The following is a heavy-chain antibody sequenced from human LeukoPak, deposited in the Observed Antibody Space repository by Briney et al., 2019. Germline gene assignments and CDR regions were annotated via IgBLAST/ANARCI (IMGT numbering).Heavy chain of an antibody. CDR2: ISGSGGST. D-gene: IGHD3-22*01. V-gene: IGHV3-23*01. Sequence: GGSLRLSCEASGFSFSSYWMTWVRQAPGKGLEWVSAISGSGGSTYYADSVKGRFTISRDNSKNTLYLQMNSLRAEDTAVYYRAKDSYYYDSSGSFDYWGQGTLVTVSS. J-gene: IGHJ4*02. CDR3: AKDSYYYDSSGSFDY. CDR1: GFSFSSYW.